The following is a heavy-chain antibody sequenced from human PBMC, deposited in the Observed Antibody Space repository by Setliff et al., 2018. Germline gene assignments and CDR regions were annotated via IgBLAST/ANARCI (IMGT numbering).Heavy chain of an antibody. V-gene: IGHV2-5*08. Sequence: SGPTLVNPTQTLTLTCTFSGFSISTSGMCVSWIRQPPGKALEWLALVYWDGDQRYSPSLNSRLSITKDSSKSQVFLTMTNMDPVDTATYYCALRRGNEWHLVRWFDPWGPGIQVTVSS. D-gene: IGHD6-6*01. CDR1: GFSISTSGMC. CDR3: ALRRGNEWHLVRWFDP. J-gene: IGHJ5*02. CDR2: VYWDGDQ.